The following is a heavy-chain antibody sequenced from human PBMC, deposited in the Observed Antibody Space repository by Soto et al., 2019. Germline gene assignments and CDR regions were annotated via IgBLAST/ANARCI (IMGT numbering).Heavy chain of an antibody. J-gene: IGHJ4*02. CDR3: AHRLGSTCFVEELSCGWHFDY. D-gene: IGHD6-19*01. Sequence: SGPTLVNPTQTLTLTCTFSGFSLSTSGVGVGWIRQPPGKALEWLALIYWNDDKRYSPSLKSRLTITKDTSKNQVVLTMTNMDPVDTATYYCAHRLGSTCFVEELSCGWHFDYWGQGTLVTVSS. V-gene: IGHV2-5*01. CDR2: IYWNDDK. CDR1: GFSLSTSGVG.